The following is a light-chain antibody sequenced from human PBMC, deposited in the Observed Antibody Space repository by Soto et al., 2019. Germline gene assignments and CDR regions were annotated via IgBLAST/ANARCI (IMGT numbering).Light chain of an antibody. CDR3: QQRTTWPPWT. J-gene: IGKJ1*01. CDR2: GAS. Sequence: ILMTQSPATLSVSPWARATLSCRASQSVDSNLAWYQQKPGQAPRLLIYGASTRPTGISARFSGSGSGTDFTLTITSLEPEDFAVYYCQQRTTWPPWTFGQGTKVDIK. V-gene: IGKV3-15*01. CDR1: QSVDSN.